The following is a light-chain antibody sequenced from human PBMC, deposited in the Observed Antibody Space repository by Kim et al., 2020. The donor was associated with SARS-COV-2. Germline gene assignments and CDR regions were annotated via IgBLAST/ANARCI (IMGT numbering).Light chain of an antibody. CDR3: QQYSNSWT. J-gene: IGKJ1*01. Sequence: SVTPGERATLFCRASQSESNNLAWYQQKPGQAPRLLIYSASTRANGIPARFSGSGSGTEFTLTISSLKSEDFALYCCQQYSNSWTFGQGTKVDIK. CDR2: SAS. CDR1: QSESNN. V-gene: IGKV3-15*01.